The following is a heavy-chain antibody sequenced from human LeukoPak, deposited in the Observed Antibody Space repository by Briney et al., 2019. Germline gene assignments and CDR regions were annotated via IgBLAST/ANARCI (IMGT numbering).Heavy chain of an antibody. Sequence: SETLSLTWTVSGXSISSYYGSWIRQPPGKGLEWIGYIYYSGSTNYNPSLKSRVTISVDTSKNQFSLKLSSVTAADTAVYYCARAGKTDSSGYYNDAFDIWGQGTMVTVSS. J-gene: IGHJ3*02. V-gene: IGHV4-59*01. CDR2: IYYSGST. CDR3: ARAGKTDSSGYYNDAFDI. D-gene: IGHD3-22*01. CDR1: GXSISSYY.